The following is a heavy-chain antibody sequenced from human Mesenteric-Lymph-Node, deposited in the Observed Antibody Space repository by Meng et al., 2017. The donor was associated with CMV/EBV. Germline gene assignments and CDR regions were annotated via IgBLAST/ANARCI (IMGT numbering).Heavy chain of an antibody. Sequence: SETLSLTCTVSGGSIISSDYYWAWIRQPPGKGLEWIGSIYYSGITYYNLSLASRVTMSVDTSRSQFSLKLTSVTAADAAVYYCAREERYYASSVFRYYYYGMDVWGQGTTVTVSS. J-gene: IGHJ6*02. CDR2: IYYSGIT. CDR3: AREERYYASSVFRYYYYGMDV. D-gene: IGHD3-22*01. V-gene: IGHV4-39*07. CDR1: GGSIISSDYY.